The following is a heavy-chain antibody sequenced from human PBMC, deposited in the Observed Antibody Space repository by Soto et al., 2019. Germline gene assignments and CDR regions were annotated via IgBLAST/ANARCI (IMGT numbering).Heavy chain of an antibody. CDR3: ARLRGYYPSPAP. CDR1: YGSISSYC. D-gene: IGHD3-22*01. Sequence: SSVTMCLTYSVAYGSISSYCWSWIRQPPGKGLEWIGYIYYSGSTNYNPSLKSRVTISVDTSKNQFSLKLSSVTAADTAVYSCARLRGYYPSPAPWRQRTPVTVSS. V-gene: IGHV4-59*08. CDR2: IYYSGST. J-gene: IGHJ5*02.